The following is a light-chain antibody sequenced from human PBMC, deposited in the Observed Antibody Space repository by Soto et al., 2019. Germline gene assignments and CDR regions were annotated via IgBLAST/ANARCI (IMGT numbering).Light chain of an antibody. V-gene: IGKV3-15*01. CDR2: AAS. CDR3: HQYHNWPWT. Sequence: EIVMTQSPATLSVSPGERATLSCRASQSVRGNLAWYQQKPGQVPRLLIYAASTRATGIPARFSGSGSETEFTLTISSLQSEDFAVYYCHQYHNWPWTFGQGTKVDIK. CDR1: QSVRGN. J-gene: IGKJ1*01.